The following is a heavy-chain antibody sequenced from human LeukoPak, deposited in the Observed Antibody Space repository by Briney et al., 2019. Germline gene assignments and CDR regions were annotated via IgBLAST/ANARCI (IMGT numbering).Heavy chain of an antibody. D-gene: IGHD2-2*01. CDR3: ARGGRLPDYMDV. Sequence: ASVKVSCKASGYTFTSYGISWVRQAPGQGLEWMGWMNPNSGNTGYAQKFQGRVTITRNTSISTAYMELSSLRSEDTAVYYCARGGRLPDYMDVWGKGTTVTVSS. V-gene: IGHV1-8*03. CDR2: MNPNSGNT. J-gene: IGHJ6*03. CDR1: GYTFTSYG.